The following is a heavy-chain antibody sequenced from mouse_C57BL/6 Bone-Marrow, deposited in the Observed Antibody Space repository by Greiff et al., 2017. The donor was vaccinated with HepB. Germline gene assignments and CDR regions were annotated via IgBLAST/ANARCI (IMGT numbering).Heavy chain of an antibody. J-gene: IGHJ1*03. CDR1: GFSLTSYA. Sequence: VQGVESGPGLVAPSQSLSITCTVSGFSLTSYAISWVRQPPGKGLEWLGVIWTGGGTNYNSALKSRLSISKDNSKSQVFLKMNSLQTDDTARYYCARNYYGPFYWYFDVWGTGTTVTVSS. CDR3: ARNYYGPFYWYFDV. V-gene: IGHV2-9-1*01. CDR2: IWTGGGT. D-gene: IGHD1-1*01.